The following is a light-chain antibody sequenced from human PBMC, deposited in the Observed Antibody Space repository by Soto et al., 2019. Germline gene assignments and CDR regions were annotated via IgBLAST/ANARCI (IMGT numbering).Light chain of an antibody. V-gene: IGKV1-39*01. CDR3: QQSYGTPQIT. Sequence: DIQMTQSPSSLSASIGDRVTISCRASQDSNNYLXWYRMKPGKAPALLIYAASSLQSGVPSRFSGRGSGTDFTLTISRLQPGDFATYYCQQSYGTPQITFGGGTKVDIK. CDR2: AAS. J-gene: IGKJ4*01. CDR1: QDSNNY.